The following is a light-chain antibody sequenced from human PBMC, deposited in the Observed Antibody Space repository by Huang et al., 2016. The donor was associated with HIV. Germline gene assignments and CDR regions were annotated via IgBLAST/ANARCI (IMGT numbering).Light chain of an antibody. CDR2: DAS. Sequence: EIVLTQSPATLSLSPGDTATLSCRARQTMSNYFAWYQQKPGQAPRLLIFDASKRATGIPARFSGSGSGTDFTLTISSLEPEDFAVYYCQHRGTFGQGTKVEVK. CDR1: QTMSNY. CDR3: QHRGT. J-gene: IGKJ1*01. V-gene: IGKV3-11*01.